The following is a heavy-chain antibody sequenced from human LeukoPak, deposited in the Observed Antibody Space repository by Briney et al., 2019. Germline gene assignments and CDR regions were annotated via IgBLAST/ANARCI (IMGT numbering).Heavy chain of an antibody. D-gene: IGHD6-13*01. J-gene: IGHJ3*02. V-gene: IGHV3-23*01. CDR3: AKSRYSSSWYLASDAFDI. Sequence: GGSLRLSCAASGFTFSSYAMTWVRQAPGKGLEWVSAISGSGGSTYYADSVKGRFTISRDNSKNTLYLQMNSLRAEDTAVYYCAKSRYSSSWYLASDAFDIWGQGTMVTVSS. CDR2: ISGSGGST. CDR1: GFTFSSYA.